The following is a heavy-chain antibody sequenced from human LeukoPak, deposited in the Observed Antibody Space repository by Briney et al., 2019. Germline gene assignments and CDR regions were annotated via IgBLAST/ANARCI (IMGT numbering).Heavy chain of an antibody. Sequence: GGSLRLSCAASGFAVSSNYMSWVRQAPGKGLEWVSVIYSGGSTYYADSVKGRFTISRDNSKNTLYLQMNSLRAEDTAVYYCARVEQLSAFDIWGQGTVVTVSS. CDR2: IYSGGST. V-gene: IGHV3-53*01. D-gene: IGHD6-19*01. CDR1: GFAVSSNY. CDR3: ARVEQLSAFDI. J-gene: IGHJ3*02.